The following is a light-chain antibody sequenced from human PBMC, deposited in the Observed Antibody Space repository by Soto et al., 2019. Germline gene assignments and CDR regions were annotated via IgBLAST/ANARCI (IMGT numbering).Light chain of an antibody. CDR2: DVT. CDR1: SSDIGSYNF. V-gene: IGLV2-8*01. J-gene: IGLJ2*01. Sequence: QSALTQPPSASGSPGQSVTISCTGASSDIGSYNFVSWYQQHPDKAPKLLIYDVTQPPSGVPDRFSGSKSGNTASLTASGLLAEDEADYYCTSYAGSNFPVVFGGGTKVTVL. CDR3: TSYAGSNFPVV.